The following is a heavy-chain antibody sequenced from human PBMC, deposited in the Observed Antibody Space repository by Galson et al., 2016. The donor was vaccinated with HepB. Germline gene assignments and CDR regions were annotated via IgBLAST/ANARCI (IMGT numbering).Heavy chain of an antibody. CDR2: ISSGGSAI. V-gene: IGHV3-11*01. D-gene: IGHD1-14*01. Sequence: SLRLSCAASGFTFSDYYMSWIRQAPGKGLEWVSYISSGGSAIYYAGSVEGRFTISRDNANNLLYLQMNSLRADDTAVYYCARDITPYYYGVDVRGQGTTVTVSS. CDR3: ARDITPYYYGVDV. CDR1: GFTFSDYY. J-gene: IGHJ6*02.